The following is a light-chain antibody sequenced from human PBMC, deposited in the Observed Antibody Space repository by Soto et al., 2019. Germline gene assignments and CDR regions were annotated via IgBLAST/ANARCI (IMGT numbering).Light chain of an antibody. CDR1: QSISTR. Sequence: AQSPSTVSASLGDTVTITCRASQSISTRLAWYQQKPGQAPRLVIYDASNRATGIPARFSGSGSGADFTLTISSLEPEDVAVYFCQQRSIWPLTFGGGTKVDIK. CDR3: QQRSIWPLT. V-gene: IGKV3-11*01. J-gene: IGKJ4*01. CDR2: DAS.